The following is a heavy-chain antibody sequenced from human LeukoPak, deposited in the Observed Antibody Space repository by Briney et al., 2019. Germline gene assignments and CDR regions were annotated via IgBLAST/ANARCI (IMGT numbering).Heavy chain of an antibody. CDR1: GGSISSSSYY. Sequence: PSETLSLTCTVSGGSISSSSYYWGWIRQPPGKGLEWIGSIYYSGSTYYNPSLKSRVTISVDTSKNQFSLKLSSVTAADTAVYYCARDFNVVPAAIGWFDPWGQGTLVTVSS. V-gene: IGHV4-39*07. D-gene: IGHD2-2*01. J-gene: IGHJ5*02. CDR2: IYYSGST. CDR3: ARDFNVVPAAIGWFDP.